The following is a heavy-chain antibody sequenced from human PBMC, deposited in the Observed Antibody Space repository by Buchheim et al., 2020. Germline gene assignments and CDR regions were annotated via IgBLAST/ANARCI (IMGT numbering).Heavy chain of an antibody. J-gene: IGHJ5*01. CDR2: IYYDGSNK. V-gene: IGHV3-33*01. Sequence: QVQLVESGGGVVQPGRSLRLSCAASGLTFRSYGMHWVRQAPGRGLEWVAIIYYDGSNKYYADSVKGRFTISRDNSKKTLYLQMNSLRVEDTDVYYCATDRGLSWLDSWGHGNL. CDR3: ATDRGLSWLDS. CDR1: GLTFRSYG.